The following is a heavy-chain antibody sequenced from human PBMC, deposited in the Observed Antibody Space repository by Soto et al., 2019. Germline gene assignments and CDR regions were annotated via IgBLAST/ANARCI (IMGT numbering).Heavy chain of an antibody. V-gene: IGHV3-64*01. CDR3: ARRGYGSRWPNVYMDV. J-gene: IGHJ6*03. CDR2: ISNNGAHT. Sequence: EAQLVESGGGLVQPGGSLRLSCAASGFTFSNYEMHWVRQAPGKGLEYVSGISNNGAHTDYAKSVKGRFTIYRDNSEKTLYLQMGSLRAEDMALYYCARRGYGSRWPNVYMDVWGKGTTVTVSS. D-gene: IGHD6-13*01. CDR1: GFTFSNYE.